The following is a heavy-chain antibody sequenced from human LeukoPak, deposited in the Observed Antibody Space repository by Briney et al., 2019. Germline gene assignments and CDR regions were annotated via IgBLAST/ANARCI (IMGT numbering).Heavy chain of an antibody. CDR2: ISGSGGGT. CDR1: GFTFSSYA. J-gene: IGHJ4*02. V-gene: IGHV3-23*01. D-gene: IGHD6-6*01. Sequence: PGGSLGLSCAASGFTFSSYAMSWVRQAPGKGLEWASAISGSGGGTYYADSVKGRLTISRDNSKNTLYLQMNSLRAEDTAVYYCAKAALYPWGSSPPHFDYWGQGTLVTVSS. CDR3: AKAALYPWGSSPPHFDY.